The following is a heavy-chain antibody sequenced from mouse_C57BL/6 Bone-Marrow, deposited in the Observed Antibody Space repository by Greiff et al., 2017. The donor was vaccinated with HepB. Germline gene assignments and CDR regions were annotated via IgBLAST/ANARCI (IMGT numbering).Heavy chain of an antibody. CDR2: IDPSSGYT. CDR3: ANYDSGGNWYFAD. Sequence: QVQLQQSGAELAKPGASVKLSCKASGYTFTSYWMHWVNQRPGRGLEWIGFIDPSSGYTKYNQKFKDKDTVTADKSSSTAYMHLSNLTSEDSAVYCYANYDSGGNWYFADWGTGTTVTVSS. J-gene: IGHJ1*03. D-gene: IGHD2-4*01. CDR1: GYTFTSYW. V-gene: IGHV1-7*01.